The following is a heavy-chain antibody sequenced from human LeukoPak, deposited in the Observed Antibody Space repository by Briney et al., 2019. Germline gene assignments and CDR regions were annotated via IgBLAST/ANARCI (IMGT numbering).Heavy chain of an antibody. D-gene: IGHD4-17*01. CDR2: IIPIFGTA. CDR1: GGTFSSHA. V-gene: IGHV1-69*05. Sequence: ASVKVSCKASGGTFSSHAISWVRQAPGQGLEWMGRIIPIFGTANYAQKFQGRVTITTDESTSTAYMELSSLRSEDTAVYYCARRNGDGHYYFDYWGQGTLVTVSS. CDR3: ARRNGDGHYYFDY. J-gene: IGHJ4*02.